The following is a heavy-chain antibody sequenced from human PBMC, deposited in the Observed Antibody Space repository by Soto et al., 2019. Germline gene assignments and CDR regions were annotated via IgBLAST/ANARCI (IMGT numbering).Heavy chain of an antibody. D-gene: IGHD1-26*01. V-gene: IGHV2-5*02. CDR2: IYWDEDK. J-gene: IGHJ4*02. CDR1: GFSLSTSGVG. CDR3: AHTPASGSYFDY. Sequence: SGPTLVKPTQTLTLTCTFSGFSLSTSGVGVGWIRQPPGKALEWLALIYWDEDKRYSPSLKSRLTITKDTSKNHVVLTMSTMYPVDTATYYCAHTPASGSYFDYWGQGTLVTFSS.